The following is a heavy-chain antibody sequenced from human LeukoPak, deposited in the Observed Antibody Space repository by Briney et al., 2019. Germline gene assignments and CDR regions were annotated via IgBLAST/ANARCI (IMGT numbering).Heavy chain of an antibody. D-gene: IGHD6-19*01. CDR2: IYYSGST. V-gene: IGHV4-39*01. Sequence: PSETLSLTCTVSGGSISSSSYYWGWIRQPPGKGLEWIGSIYYSGSTYCNPSLKSRVTISVDTSKNQFSLKLSSVTAADTAVYYCARGVLAAWAVAGRAIDYWGQGTLVTVSS. CDR3: ARGVLAAWAVAGRAIDY. CDR1: GGSISSSSYY. J-gene: IGHJ4*02.